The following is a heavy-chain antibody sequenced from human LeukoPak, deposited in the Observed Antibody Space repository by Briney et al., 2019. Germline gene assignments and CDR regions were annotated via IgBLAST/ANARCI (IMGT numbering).Heavy chain of an antibody. V-gene: IGHV3-23*01. CDR2: ISVSGNT. CDR1: GFTFNSYS. D-gene: IGHD2-21*01. Sequence: GGSLRLSCAASGFTFNSYSMNWVRQAPGKGLEWVSAISVSGNTYHADSVKGRFTISRDSSKNTLYLQMNRLRAEDAAVYYCAKAPVTTCSGAYCYPFDYWGQGTLVTVSS. CDR3: AKAPVTTCSGAYCYPFDY. J-gene: IGHJ4*02.